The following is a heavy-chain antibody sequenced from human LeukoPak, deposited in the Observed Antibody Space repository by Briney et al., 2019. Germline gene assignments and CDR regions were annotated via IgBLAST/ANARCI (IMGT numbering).Heavy chain of an antibody. CDR1: GGSISSYY. D-gene: IGHD4-17*01. CDR3: ARLNRAYGDYLLDY. V-gene: IGHV4-59*01. CDR2: IYYSGST. Sequence: PSETLSLTCTVSGGSISSYYWSWIRQPPGKGLEWIGYIYYSGSTNYNPSLKSRVTISVDTSKNQFSLKLSSVTAADTAVYYCARLNRAYGDYLLDYWGQGTLVTVSS. J-gene: IGHJ4*02.